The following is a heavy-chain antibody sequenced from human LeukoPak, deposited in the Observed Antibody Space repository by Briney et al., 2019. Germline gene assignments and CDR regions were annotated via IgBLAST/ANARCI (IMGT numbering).Heavy chain of an antibody. CDR3: ARRAGAYSHPYDY. Sequence: PGGSLRLSCAASGFTFSNNAMHWVRQAPGKGLEWVAVISYDGSNKYHADSVKGRFTISRDNSKNTLYLQMNSLRADDTAVYYCARRAGAYSHPYDYWGQGTLVTVSS. CDR2: ISYDGSNK. J-gene: IGHJ4*02. V-gene: IGHV3-30*03. D-gene: IGHD4/OR15-4a*01. CDR1: GFTFSNNA.